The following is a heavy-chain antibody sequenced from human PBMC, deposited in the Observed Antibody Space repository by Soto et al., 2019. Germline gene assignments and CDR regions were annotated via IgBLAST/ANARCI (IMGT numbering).Heavy chain of an antibody. V-gene: IGHV1-8*01. J-gene: IGHJ3*02. CDR3: ARRRAPYFDWLSWKNDAFDI. CDR2: MNPNSGNT. CDR1: GYTLTSYD. Sequence: ASVKVSCKASGYTLTSYDINWVRQATGQGLEWMGWMNPNSGNTGYAQKFQGRVTMTRNTSISTAYMELSSLRSEDTAVYYCARRRAPYFDWLSWKNDAFDIWGQGTMVTVSS. D-gene: IGHD3-9*01.